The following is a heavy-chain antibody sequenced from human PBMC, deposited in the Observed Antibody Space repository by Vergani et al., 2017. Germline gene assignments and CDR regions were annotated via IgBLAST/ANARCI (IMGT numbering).Heavy chain of an antibody. D-gene: IGHD1-14*01. Sequence: EVQLVESGGGLVKPGGSLRLSCAASGFTFSSYSMNWVRQAPGKGLEWVSSISSSSSYIYYADSVKGRFTISRDNAKNSLYLQMNSLRAEDTAVYYCARWDPTSAGMFDPGGQGTLVTVSS. CDR3: ARWDPTSAGMFDP. CDR2: ISSSSSYI. V-gene: IGHV3-21*01. J-gene: IGHJ5*02. CDR1: GFTFSSYS.